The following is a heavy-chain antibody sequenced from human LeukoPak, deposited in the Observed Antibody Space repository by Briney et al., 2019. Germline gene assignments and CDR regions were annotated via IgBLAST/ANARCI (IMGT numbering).Heavy chain of an antibody. CDR3: ARGPIRRSGWSGSHAFDI. V-gene: IGHV4-34*01. Sequence: GSLRLSCAASGFTFSSYAMSWIRQPPGKGLEWIGEINHSGSTDYNPSLKSRVTISVDTSKNQFSLKLSSVTAADTAVYYCARGPIRRSGWSGSHAFDIWGQGTMVTVSS. CDR2: INHSGST. CDR1: GFTFSSYA. D-gene: IGHD6-19*01. J-gene: IGHJ3*02.